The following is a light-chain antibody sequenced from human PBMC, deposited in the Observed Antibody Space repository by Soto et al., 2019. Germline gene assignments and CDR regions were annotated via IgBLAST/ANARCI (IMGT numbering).Light chain of an antibody. J-gene: IGKJ4*01. CDR2: DAS. V-gene: IGKV1-33*01. CDR1: QNINNY. Sequence: DIQMTPSPSSLSASVVDRVTITCQASQNINNYLNWYQQKPGRAPKLLIYDASNLEAGVPSRFRGSGSGTDFTLTISCLQSEDFATYYCQQYYSFPLTFGGGTKVDIK. CDR3: QQYYSFPLT.